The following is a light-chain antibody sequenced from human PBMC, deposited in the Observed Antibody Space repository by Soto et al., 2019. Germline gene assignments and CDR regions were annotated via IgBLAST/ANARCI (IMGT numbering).Light chain of an antibody. J-gene: IGLJ2*01. Sequence: QSALTQPASVSGSPGQSITISCTGTSSDVGGSNYVSWYQQHPGKAPKLMIYDVNNRPSGISNRFSGSKSGNTASLTISGRQAEDEADYYCSSYRSGSTLVFGGGTKVTVL. CDR2: DVN. V-gene: IGLV2-14*03. CDR3: SSYRSGSTLV. CDR1: SSDVGGSNY.